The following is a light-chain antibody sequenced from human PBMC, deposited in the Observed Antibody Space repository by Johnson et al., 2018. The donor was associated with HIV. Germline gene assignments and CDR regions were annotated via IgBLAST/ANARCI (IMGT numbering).Light chain of an antibody. CDR1: RSSTGRNY. J-gene: IGLJ1*01. CDR3: GTWDSSLRAYV. V-gene: IGLV1-51*02. Sequence: QSALTQPPSMSAAPGQKVTIYCSGSRSSTGRNYASWYQQLPGTAPKLLIYENNKRPSGIPDRFSGSKSGTSATLGIPGLQPGDEAGYYCGTWDSSLRAYVFGTGTKVTVL. CDR2: ENN.